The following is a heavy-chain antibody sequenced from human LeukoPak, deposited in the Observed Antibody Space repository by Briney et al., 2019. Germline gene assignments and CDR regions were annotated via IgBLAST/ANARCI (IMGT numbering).Heavy chain of an antibody. J-gene: IGHJ6*02. CDR2: IIPILGIA. D-gene: IGHD4-11*01. Sequence: SVKVSCKASGGTFSSYAISWVRQAPGQGLEWMGRIIPILGIANYALKFQGRVTITADKSTSTAYMELSSLRSEDTAVYYCARETTVSQLGYYYGMDVWGQGTTVTVSS. V-gene: IGHV1-69*04. CDR3: ARETTVSQLGYYYGMDV. CDR1: GGTFSSYA.